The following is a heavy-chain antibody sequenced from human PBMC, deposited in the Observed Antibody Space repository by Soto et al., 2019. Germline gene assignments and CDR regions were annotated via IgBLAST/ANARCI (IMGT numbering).Heavy chain of an antibody. D-gene: IGHD6-13*01. CDR3: ARNKREGQQLVRRGTGGMDV. CDR1: GGSFSGYY. CDR2: INHSGST. Sequence: KTSETLSLTCAVYGGSFSGYYWSWIRQPPGKGLEWIGEINHSGSTNYNPSLKSRVTISVDTSKNQFSLKLSSVTAADTAVYYCARNKREGQQLVRRGTGGMDVWGQGTTVTVSS. J-gene: IGHJ6*02. V-gene: IGHV4-34*01.